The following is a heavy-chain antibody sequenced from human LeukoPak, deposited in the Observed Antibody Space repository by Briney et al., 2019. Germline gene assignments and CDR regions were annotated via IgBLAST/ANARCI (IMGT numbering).Heavy chain of an antibody. Sequence: PGGSLRLSCAASGFTFRIYDMSWVRRAPGKGLEWVAGISESGGRTHYIDSVKGRFTISRDNSKNTLYLQMNSLRAEDTAVYYCAKVRITTYYYGMDVWGQGTTVTVSS. CDR2: ISESGGRT. V-gene: IGHV3-23*01. CDR1: GFTFRIYD. D-gene: IGHD4-11*01. J-gene: IGHJ6*02. CDR3: AKVRITTYYYGMDV.